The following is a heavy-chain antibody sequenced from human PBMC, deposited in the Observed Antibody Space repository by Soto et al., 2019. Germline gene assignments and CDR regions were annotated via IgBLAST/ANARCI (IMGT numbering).Heavy chain of an antibody. J-gene: IGHJ6*02. Sequence: SETLSLTCTVSGGSISSYYWSWIRQPPGKGLEWIGYIYYSGSTNYNPSLKSRVTISVDTSKNQFSLKLSSVTAADTAVYYCARVFYDSSGNERAHSDAMDVWGQGTTVTVSS. CDR2: IYYSGST. D-gene: IGHD3-22*01. CDR3: ARVFYDSSGNERAHSDAMDV. CDR1: GGSISSYY. V-gene: IGHV4-59*01.